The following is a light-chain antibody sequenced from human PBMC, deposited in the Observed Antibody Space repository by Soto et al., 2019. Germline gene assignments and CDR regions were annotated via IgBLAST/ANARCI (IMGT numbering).Light chain of an antibody. Sequence: QSVLTQPPSASGSPGQSVTISCTGTSSDVGGYNYVSWYQQHPGKATKLVIYEVSKRPSGVPDRFSGSKSGNTASLTVSGLQAEDEADYYCSSCAGSNIYVFGTGTKVTVL. V-gene: IGLV2-8*01. CDR2: EVS. J-gene: IGLJ1*01. CDR1: SSDVGGYNY. CDR3: SSCAGSNIYV.